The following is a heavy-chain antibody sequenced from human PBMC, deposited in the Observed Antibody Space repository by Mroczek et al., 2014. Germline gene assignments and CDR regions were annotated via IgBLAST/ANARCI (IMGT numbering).Heavy chain of an antibody. Sequence: VQLLESGGGVVQPGTSLRLSCAASGFTFSSYAMHWVRQAPGKGLEWVAVISYDGSNKYYADSVKGRFTISRDNSKNTLYLQMNSLRAEDTAVYYCARDQMAVAPKYYFDYWGQGTLVTVSS. CDR3: ARDQMAVAPKYYFDY. D-gene: IGHD6-19*01. CDR1: GFTFSSYA. J-gene: IGHJ4*02. V-gene: IGHV3-30-3*01. CDR2: ISYDGSNK.